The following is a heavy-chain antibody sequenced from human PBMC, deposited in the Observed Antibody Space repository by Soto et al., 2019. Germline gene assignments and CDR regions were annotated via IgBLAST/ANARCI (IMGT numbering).Heavy chain of an antibody. CDR2: IRSKAYGGTT. Sequence: GGSLRLSCTASGFTFGDYAMSWVRQAPGKGLEWVGFIRSKAYGGTTEYAASVKGRFTISRDDSKSIAYLQMNSLKTEDTAVYYCTGGTQTNTMIVSFDYWGQGTLVTVSS. J-gene: IGHJ4*02. CDR3: TGGTQTNTMIVSFDY. V-gene: IGHV3-49*04. CDR1: GFTFGDYA. D-gene: IGHD3-22*01.